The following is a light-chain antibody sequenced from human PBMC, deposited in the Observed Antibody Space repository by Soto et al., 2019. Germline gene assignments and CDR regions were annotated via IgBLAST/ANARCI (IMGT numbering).Light chain of an antibody. CDR1: QSISSY. CDR3: QQSVNTPWT. J-gene: IGKJ1*01. CDR2: SAS. V-gene: IGKV1-39*01. Sequence: DIPMTQSPSSLSASVGDRVTITCRASQSISSYLNWYQQKPGKAPNLLIYSASSLQSGVPSRFSGSGSGADFTLTISSLQPEDFATYYCQQSVNTPWTFGQGTKVEIK.